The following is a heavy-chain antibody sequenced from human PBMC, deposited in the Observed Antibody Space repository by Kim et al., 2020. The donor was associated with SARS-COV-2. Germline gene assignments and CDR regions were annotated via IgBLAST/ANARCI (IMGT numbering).Heavy chain of an antibody. J-gene: IGHJ4*02. CDR3: AAIYGGDRGFDY. D-gene: IGHD4-17*01. V-gene: IGHV3-9*01. Sequence: GYADSVKGRFTISRDNAKNSLYLQMNSLRAEDTALYYCAAIYGGDRGFDYWGQGTLVTVSS.